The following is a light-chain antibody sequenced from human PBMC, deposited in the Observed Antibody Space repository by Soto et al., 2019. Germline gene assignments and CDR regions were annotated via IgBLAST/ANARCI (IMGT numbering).Light chain of an antibody. CDR1: QSLLHSNGYNY. Sequence: DLVMTQSPLSLPVTPGEPASISCRSDQSLLHSNGYNYLDWYLQKPGQSPQLLIYLGSNRASGVPDRFSGSGSGTDFTLKISRVEAEDVGVYYCMQALQTLFGGGTKVEIK. CDR2: LGS. V-gene: IGKV2-28*01. CDR3: MQALQTL. J-gene: IGKJ4*01.